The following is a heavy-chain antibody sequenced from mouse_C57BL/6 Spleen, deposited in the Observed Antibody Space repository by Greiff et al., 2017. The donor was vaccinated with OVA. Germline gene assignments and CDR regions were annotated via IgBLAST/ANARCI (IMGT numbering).Heavy chain of an antibody. D-gene: IGHD1-1*01. CDR2: IDPEDGDT. Sequence: EVQLQQSGAELVRPGASVKLSCTASGFNIKDYYMHWVKQRPEQGLEWIGRIDPEDGDTEYAPKFQGKATMTADTSSNTAYLQLSSLTSEDTAVYYCTTDYYGSSLFDYWGQGTTLTVSS. V-gene: IGHV14-1*01. CDR1: GFNIKDYY. CDR3: TTDYYGSSLFDY. J-gene: IGHJ2*01.